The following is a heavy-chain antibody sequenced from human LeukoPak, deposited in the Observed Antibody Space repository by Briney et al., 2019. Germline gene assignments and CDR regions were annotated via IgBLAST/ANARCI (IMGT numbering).Heavy chain of an antibody. CDR2: IYSTGST. V-gene: IGHV4-4*07. CDR1: GGSISSYY. CDR3: ARQIVSAGTAGFDF. J-gene: IGHJ4*02. D-gene: IGHD6-13*01. Sequence: SETLSLTCTVSGGSISSYYWSWIRQPAGKGLEWIGRIYSTGSTNYNPSLKSRVTTSVDTSKNQFSLRLRSVTAADTAVYYCARQIVSAGTAGFDFWGQGALVTVSS.